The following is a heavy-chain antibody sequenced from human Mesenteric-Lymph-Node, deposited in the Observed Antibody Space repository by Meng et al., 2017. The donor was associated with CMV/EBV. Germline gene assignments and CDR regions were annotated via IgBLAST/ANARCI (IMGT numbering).Heavy chain of an antibody. J-gene: IGHJ6*02. Sequence: GESLKISCAASGFTFSSYSMNWVRQAPGKGLEWVSSISSSSSYIYYADSVKGRFTISRDNAKNSLFLQMNSLRVEDTAVYYCARDRLGRYYYSMDVWGQGTTVTVSS. V-gene: IGHV3-21*06. CDR1: GFTFSSYS. CDR3: ARDRLGRYYYSMDV. CDR2: ISSSSSYI. D-gene: IGHD5/OR15-5a*01.